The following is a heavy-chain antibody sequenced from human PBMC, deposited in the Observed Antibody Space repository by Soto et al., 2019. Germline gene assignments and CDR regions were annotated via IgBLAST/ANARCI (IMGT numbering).Heavy chain of an antibody. D-gene: IGHD2-2*01. CDR2: IYYSGST. CDR1: GGSISSSSYY. J-gene: IGHJ4*02. CDR3: ARTTPRSSSYQQNFDY. V-gene: IGHV4-39*01. Sequence: QLQLQESGPGLVKPSETLSLTCTVSGGSISSSSYYWGWIRQPPGKGLEWIGSIYYSGSTYYNPSLKSGVTISVDTSKNQFSLTLSSVTAADTAVYYCARTTPRSSSYQQNFDYWGQGTLVTVSS.